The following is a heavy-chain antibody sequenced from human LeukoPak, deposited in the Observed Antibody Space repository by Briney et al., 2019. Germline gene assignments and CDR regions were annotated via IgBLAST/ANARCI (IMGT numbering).Heavy chain of an antibody. CDR1: GFTFDDYA. CDR2: IYSGGST. CDR3: ARDLRPTPLWFGELTLGY. V-gene: IGHV3-53*01. D-gene: IGHD3-10*01. J-gene: IGHJ4*02. Sequence: SGGSLRLSCAASGFTFDDYAMNWVRQAPGKGLEWVSVIYSGGSTYYADSVKGRFTISRDNSKNTLYLQMNSLRAEDTAVYYCARDLRPTPLWFGELTLGYWGQGTLVTVSS.